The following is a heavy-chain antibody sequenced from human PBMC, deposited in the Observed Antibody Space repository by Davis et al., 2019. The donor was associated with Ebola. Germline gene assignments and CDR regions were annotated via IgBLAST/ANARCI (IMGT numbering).Heavy chain of an antibody. J-gene: IGHJ3*02. CDR3: TTEPSHTRGRFLDFTSFNI. CDR2: IRTKRNNYAT. Sequence: GESLKISCAASGFSFSDSAIHWVRQASGKGLEWVGRIRTKRNNYATSFTASVKGRFTISRDDAKNMASLQMNSLKTEDTAVYYCTTEPSHTRGRFLDFTSFNIWGQGTMVTVSS. V-gene: IGHV3-73*01. D-gene: IGHD3-3*01. CDR1: GFSFSDSA.